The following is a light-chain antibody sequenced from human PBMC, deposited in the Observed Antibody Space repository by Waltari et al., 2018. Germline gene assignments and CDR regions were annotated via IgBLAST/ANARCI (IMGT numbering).Light chain of an antibody. V-gene: IGKV3-15*01. Sequence: EIVMTQSPATLSVSPGERATLSCRASQSVSSDLAWYQQTSGQAPRRLLYAASNRATGIPARFQGRGSGTEFTLTISSLQSGDSAVYYCQQYNNWPLTFGQGTKVEIK. CDR2: AAS. J-gene: IGKJ1*01. CDR3: QQYNNWPLT. CDR1: QSVSSD.